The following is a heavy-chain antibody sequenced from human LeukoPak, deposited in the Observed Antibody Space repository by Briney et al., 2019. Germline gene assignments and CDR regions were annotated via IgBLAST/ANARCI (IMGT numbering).Heavy chain of an antibody. CDR1: GYTFTGYY. CDR2: INPNSGGT. D-gene: IGHD3-22*01. CDR3: ARGLFYDSSGYTNLNY. V-gene: IGHV1-2*04. Sequence: ASVKVSCKASGYTFTGYYMHWVRQAPGQGLEWMGWINPNSGGTNYAQKFQGWVTMTRDTSISTAYMELSSLRSEDTAVYYCARGLFYDSSGYTNLNYWGQGTLVTVSS. J-gene: IGHJ4*02.